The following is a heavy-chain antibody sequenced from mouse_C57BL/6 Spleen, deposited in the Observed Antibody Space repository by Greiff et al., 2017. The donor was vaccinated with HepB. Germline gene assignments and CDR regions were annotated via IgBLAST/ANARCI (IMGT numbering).Heavy chain of an antibody. J-gene: IGHJ1*03. CDR2: ISSGSSTI. V-gene: IGHV5-17*01. CDR1: GFTFSDYG. CDR3: ARNDGYYLWYFDV. D-gene: IGHD2-3*01. Sequence: EVKVVESGGGLVKPGGSLKLSCAASGFTFSDYGMHWVRQAPEKGLEWVAYISSGSSTIYYADTVKGRFTISRDNAKNTLFLQMTSLRSEDTAMYYCARNDGYYLWYFDVWGTGTTVTVSS.